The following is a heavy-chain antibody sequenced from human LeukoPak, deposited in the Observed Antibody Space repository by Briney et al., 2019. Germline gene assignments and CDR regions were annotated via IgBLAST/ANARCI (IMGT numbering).Heavy chain of an antibody. CDR1: GFPFSTYA. J-gene: IGHJ4*02. CDR2: ITGSGGFT. CDR3: VRSLDY. V-gene: IGHV3-23*01. Sequence: PGGSLRLSCAASGFPFSTYAMNWVRQAPGKGLEWVSVITGSGGFTQYADSVKGRFTISRDNSENTVYLQMNSLRVEDTALYYCVRSLDYWGQGTLVTVSS.